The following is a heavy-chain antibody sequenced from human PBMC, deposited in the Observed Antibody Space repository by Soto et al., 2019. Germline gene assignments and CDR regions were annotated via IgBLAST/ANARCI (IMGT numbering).Heavy chain of an antibody. V-gene: IGHV1-2*04. CDR2: INPNSGGT. CDR1: GYTFTGYY. Sequence: QVQLVESGAEVNKPGASVKVSCKASGYTFTGYYMHWVRQAPGQGLEWMGWINPNSGGTNYAQKFQGWVTMTRDTSISSAYMELSRLRSDDTAVYYCARDGDDSSSWYSSGMDVWGQGTTVTVSS. J-gene: IGHJ6*02. D-gene: IGHD6-13*01. CDR3: ARDGDDSSSWYSSGMDV.